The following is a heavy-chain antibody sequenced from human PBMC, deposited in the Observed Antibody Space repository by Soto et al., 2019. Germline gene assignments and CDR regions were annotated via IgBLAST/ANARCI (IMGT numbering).Heavy chain of an antibody. CDR1: GYTFTGYY. J-gene: IGHJ6*02. CDR3: ARGRPSDMDDYYYYGMAV. D-gene: IGHD3-9*01. CDR2: INPNSGGT. Sequence: ASVKVSCKASGYTFTGYYMHWVRQAPGQGLEWMGWINPNSGGTNYAQKFQGWVTMTRDTSISTAYMELSRLRSDDTAVYYCARGRPSDMDDYYYYGMAVWGQGTTVTVSS. V-gene: IGHV1-2*04.